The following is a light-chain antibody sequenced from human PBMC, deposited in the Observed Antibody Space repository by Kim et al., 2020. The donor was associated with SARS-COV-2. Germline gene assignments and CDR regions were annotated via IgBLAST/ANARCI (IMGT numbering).Light chain of an antibody. V-gene: IGKV3-11*01. J-gene: IGKJ1*01. CDR3: QQRSNWPPT. CDR2: NAS. Sequence: LHPWERAPPYGRASMSVSSYLAWYQRKPGQAPRLRIYNASNRATGIPARFSGSGSGTDFTLTISSLEPEDFAVYYCQQRSNWPPTFGQGTKVDIK. CDR1: MSVSSY.